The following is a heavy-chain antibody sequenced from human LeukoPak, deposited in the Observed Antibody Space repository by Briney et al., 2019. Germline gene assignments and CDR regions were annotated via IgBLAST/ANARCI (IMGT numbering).Heavy chain of an antibody. D-gene: IGHD2-15*01. CDR1: GFPFSSYA. Sequence: GGSLRLSCSASGFPFSSYAMHWVRQAPGKGLEYGSAISDSGGSTYYADSVKGRSTISRDNSKNTLYLQMSSLRAEDTAVYFCVRGYSFGPYGMDVWGQGTTVTVSS. V-gene: IGHV3-64D*09. CDR3: VRGYSFGPYGMDV. J-gene: IGHJ6*02. CDR2: ISDSGGST.